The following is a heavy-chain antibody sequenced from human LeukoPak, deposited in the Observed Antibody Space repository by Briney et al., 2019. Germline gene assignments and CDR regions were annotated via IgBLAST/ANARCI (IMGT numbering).Heavy chain of an antibody. V-gene: IGHV1-2*02. Sequence: GASVKVSCKASGYTFTGYYMHWVRQAPGQGLEWMGWINPNSGGTNYAQKFQGRVTMTRDTSISTAYMELSRLRSDDTAVYYCARDYDILTGYSRVGWGLNPYYYYYGMDVWGQGTTVTVSS. D-gene: IGHD3-9*01. CDR2: INPNSGGT. J-gene: IGHJ6*02. CDR1: GYTFTGYY. CDR3: ARDYDILTGYSRVGWGLNPYYYYYGMDV.